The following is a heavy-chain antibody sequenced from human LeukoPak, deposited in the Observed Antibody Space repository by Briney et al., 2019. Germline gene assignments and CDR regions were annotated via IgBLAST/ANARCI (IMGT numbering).Heavy chain of an antibody. Sequence: GGSLRLSCAASEFTFSSYGMHWVRQAPGKGLEWVAFIRYDGSNKYYADSVKGRFTISRDNSKNTLYLQMNSLRAEDTAVYYCAKGYCSSTSCYTDYYYMDVWGKGTTVTVSS. D-gene: IGHD2-2*02. CDR2: IRYDGSNK. CDR3: AKGYCSSTSCYTDYYYMDV. J-gene: IGHJ6*03. V-gene: IGHV3-30*02. CDR1: EFTFSSYG.